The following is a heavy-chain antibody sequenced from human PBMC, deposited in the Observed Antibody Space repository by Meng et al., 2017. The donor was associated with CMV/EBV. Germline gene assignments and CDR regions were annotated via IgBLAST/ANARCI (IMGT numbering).Heavy chain of an antibody. D-gene: IGHD5-18*01. Sequence: ASVKVSCKASGYTFTSYGISWVRQAPGQGLEWMGWISAYNGNTNYAQKLQGRVTMTTDTSTSTAYMELRSLRSDDTAVYYCARLDGSVELWLVPNWFDPWGQGTLVTVSS. CDR2: ISAYNGNT. CDR1: GYTFTSYG. J-gene: IGHJ5*02. CDR3: ARLDGSVELWLVPNWFDP. V-gene: IGHV1-18*01.